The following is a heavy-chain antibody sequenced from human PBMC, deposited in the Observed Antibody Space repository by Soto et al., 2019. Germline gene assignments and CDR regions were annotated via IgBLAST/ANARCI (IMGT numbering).Heavy chain of an antibody. J-gene: IGHJ4*02. CDR2: ISGSGSTI. D-gene: IGHD7-27*01. CDR1: GFSFRSYE. CDR3: AREGFRAGDPVDY. V-gene: IGHV3-48*03. Sequence: EVQLVESGGGLVQPGGSLELSCAASGFSFRSYEMNWIRQAPGKGLEWVSYISGSGSTIYYADSVKGRFTISRDNAQNLVYLQMNSLTVDDTAVYYCAREGFRAGDPVDYWGPGTLVTVSS.